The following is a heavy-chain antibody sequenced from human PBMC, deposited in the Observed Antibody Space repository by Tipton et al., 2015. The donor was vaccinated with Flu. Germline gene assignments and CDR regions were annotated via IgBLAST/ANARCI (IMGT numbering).Heavy chain of an antibody. CDR1: VDSFSGYY. J-gene: IGHJ4*02. Sequence: TLSLTCAVYVDSFSGYYWMWIRQAPGKGLEWIGEVDRSGGINYNPSLKSRVTMSLDTSKNQLSLKLSSVTAADTAVYYCARSTYYYGSGSSDYWGQGTLVTVSS. CDR2: VDRSGGI. CDR3: ARSTYYYGSGSSDY. D-gene: IGHD3-10*01. V-gene: IGHV4-34*01.